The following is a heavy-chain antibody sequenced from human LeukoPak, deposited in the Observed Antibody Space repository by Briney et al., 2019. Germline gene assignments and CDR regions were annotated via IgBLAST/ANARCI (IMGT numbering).Heavy chain of an antibody. CDR1: GGSFSGYY. CDR3: AKVTYYYGSGSRGDWFDP. V-gene: IGHV4-34*01. J-gene: IGHJ5*02. Sequence: PSETLSLTCAVYGGSFSGYYWSWIRQPPGKGLEWIGEINHSGSTNYNPSLKSRVTISVDTSKNQFSLKLSSVTAADTAVYYCAKVTYYYGSGSRGDWFDPWGQGTLVTVSS. D-gene: IGHD3-10*01. CDR2: INHSGST.